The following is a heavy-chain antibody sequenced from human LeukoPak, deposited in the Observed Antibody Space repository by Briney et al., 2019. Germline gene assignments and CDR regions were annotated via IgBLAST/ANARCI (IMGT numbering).Heavy chain of an antibody. CDR3: ARDYYGSGSYFLYY. CDR2: INPNNGGT. Sequence: ASVKVSCKASRYTFTGYYMHWVRQAPGQGLEGMGLINPNNGGTNYAQKFQGRVTMTRDTSISTSYMGLSRLRSEDTAVDYWARDYYGSGSYFLYYWGQGTLVTVSS. D-gene: IGHD3-10*01. V-gene: IGHV1-2*02. J-gene: IGHJ4*02. CDR1: RYTFTGYY.